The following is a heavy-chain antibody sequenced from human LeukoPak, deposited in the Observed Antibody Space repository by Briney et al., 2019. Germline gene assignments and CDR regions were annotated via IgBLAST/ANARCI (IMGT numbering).Heavy chain of an antibody. J-gene: IGHJ4*02. V-gene: IGHV4-38-2*01. CDR2: IYHTGST. D-gene: IGHD3-16*02. CDR1: GFTFSSYA. CDR3: ARDKDDYVWGTYRW. Sequence: GSLRLSCAASGFTFSSYAMSWVRQAPGKGLEWIGSIYHTGSTDYNPSLKSRLTISVDMSKNQFSLNLRSVTAADTAVYYCARDKDDYVWGTYRWWGQGMLVTVSS.